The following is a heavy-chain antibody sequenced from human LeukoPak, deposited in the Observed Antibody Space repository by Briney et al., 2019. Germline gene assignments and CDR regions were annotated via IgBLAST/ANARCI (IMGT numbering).Heavy chain of an antibody. Sequence: SVKVSCKASGGTFSSYATSWVRQPPGQGLEWVGGIIPIFGTANYAQKFQGRVTITADESTSTAYMELSSLRSEDTAVYYCAVGRGYSNVYWDSWGQGTLVTVSS. D-gene: IGHD5-18*01. CDR1: GGTFSSYA. CDR2: IIPIFGTA. V-gene: IGHV1-69*13. CDR3: AVGRGYSNVYWDS. J-gene: IGHJ4*02.